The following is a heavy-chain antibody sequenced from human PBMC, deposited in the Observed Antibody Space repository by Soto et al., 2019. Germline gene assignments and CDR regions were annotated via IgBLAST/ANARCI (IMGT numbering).Heavy chain of an antibody. CDR2: ISSSSSYM. CDR3: TRDFPRLLPHLTSGYFQH. V-gene: IGHV3-21*02. Sequence: EVQLVESGGGLVKPGGSLRLSCAASGFTFSAYGLNWVRQAPGKGLEWIAYISSSSSYMYYADSVKGRFTVSRDNAQKVLYLEMNSLRADDTAVYYCTRDFPRLLPHLTSGYFQHWGQGTLVTVSA. J-gene: IGHJ1*01. CDR1: GFTFSAYG.